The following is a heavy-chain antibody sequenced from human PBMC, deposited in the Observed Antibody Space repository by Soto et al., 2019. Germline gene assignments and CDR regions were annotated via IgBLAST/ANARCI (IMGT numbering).Heavy chain of an antibody. Sequence: SETLSLTCTVSGGSISSGDYYWSWIRQPPGKGLEWIGYIYYSGSTYYNPSLKSRVTISVDTSKNQFSLKLSSVTAADTAVYYCARDSFRDDSSGYFIPLDAFDIWGQGTMVTVSS. D-gene: IGHD3-22*01. V-gene: IGHV4-30-4*01. J-gene: IGHJ3*02. CDR3: ARDSFRDDSSGYFIPLDAFDI. CDR2: IYYSGST. CDR1: GGSISSGDYY.